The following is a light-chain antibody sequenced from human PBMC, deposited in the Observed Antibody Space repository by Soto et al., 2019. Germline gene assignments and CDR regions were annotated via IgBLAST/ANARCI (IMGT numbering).Light chain of an antibody. Sequence: EIVLTQSPAPLSLSQGETATPSVRASQTVNSDNLAWFQQRPGQAPGLLIFATSRRATDIPDRFSGSGSGTDFTLAIRRLEPEDFAVYYCHQFGYSPRTFGQGTKVE. V-gene: IGKV3-20*01. CDR3: HQFGYSPRT. CDR1: QTVNSDN. J-gene: IGKJ1*01. CDR2: ATS.